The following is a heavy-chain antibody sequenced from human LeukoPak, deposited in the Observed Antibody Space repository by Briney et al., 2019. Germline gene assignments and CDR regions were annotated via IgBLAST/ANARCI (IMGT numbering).Heavy chain of an antibody. Sequence: SETLSLTCAVYGGSFSGYYWSWIRQPPGKGQEWIGEINHSGSTNYNPSLKSRVTISVDTSKNQFSLKLSSVTAADTAVYYCARGRRIRLWLPHNYFDYWGQGTLVTVSS. J-gene: IGHJ4*02. D-gene: IGHD5-18*01. CDR2: INHSGST. V-gene: IGHV4-34*01. CDR3: ARGRRIRLWLPHNYFDY. CDR1: GGSFSGYY.